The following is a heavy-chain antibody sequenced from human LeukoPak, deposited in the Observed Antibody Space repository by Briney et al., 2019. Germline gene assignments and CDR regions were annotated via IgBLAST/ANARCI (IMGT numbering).Heavy chain of an antibody. Sequence: PSETLSLTCTVSGDSINNNNYYWGWIRQPPGKGLEWIGNIYYNGRTYYSPSLKSRGTISVDTSKNQFSLKLSSVTAADTAVYYCARDPSEGELQETTGWGQGTLVTVSS. D-gene: IGHD1-26*01. J-gene: IGHJ4*02. CDR2: IYYNGRT. CDR3: ARDPSEGELQETTG. CDR1: GDSINNNNYY. V-gene: IGHV4-39*02.